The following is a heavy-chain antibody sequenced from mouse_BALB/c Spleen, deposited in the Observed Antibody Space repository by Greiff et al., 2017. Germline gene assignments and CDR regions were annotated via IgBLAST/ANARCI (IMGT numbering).Heavy chain of an antibody. CDR2: ISSGGST. V-gene: IGHV5-6-5*01. CDR1: GFTFSSYA. Sequence: EVKVVESGGGLVKPGGSLKLSCAASGFTFSSYAMSWVRQTPEKRLEWVASISSGGSTYYPDSVKGRFTISRDNARNILYLQMSSLRSEDTAMYYCARGYDYDAWFAYWGQGTLVTVSA. D-gene: IGHD2-4*01. CDR3: ARGYDYDAWFAY. J-gene: IGHJ3*01.